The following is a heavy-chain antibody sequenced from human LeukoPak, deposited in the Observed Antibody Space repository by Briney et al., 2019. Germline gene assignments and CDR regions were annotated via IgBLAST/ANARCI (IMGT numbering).Heavy chain of an antibody. CDR3: AKRGDYDVLTGYYVSDY. CDR1: GFTFSTYS. D-gene: IGHD3-9*01. V-gene: IGHV3-23*01. CDR2: IYPNGGST. Sequence: PGGSLRLSCAASGFTFSTYSMTWVRQGPGKGLEWVSSIYPNGGSTFYADSVKGRFTISRDTSKNTVFLQMNSLRAEDTAVYYCAKRGDYDVLTGYYVSDYWGQRTLVTVSS. J-gene: IGHJ4*02.